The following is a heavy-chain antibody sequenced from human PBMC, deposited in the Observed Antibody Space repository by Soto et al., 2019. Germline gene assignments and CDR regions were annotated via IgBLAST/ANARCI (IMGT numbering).Heavy chain of an antibody. CDR2: ISAYNGNT. V-gene: IGHV1-18*01. CDR3: ARGGDYIWGSYRSFDY. Sequence: QVQLVQSGAEVKKPGASVKVSCKASGYTFTSYGISWVRQAPGQGLEWMGWISAYNGNTNYAQKLQGRVTMTTDTSTSTGYMELRSLRSDDTAGYYCARGGDYIWGSYRSFDYWGQGTLVTVSS. J-gene: IGHJ4*02. D-gene: IGHD3-16*02. CDR1: GYTFTSYG.